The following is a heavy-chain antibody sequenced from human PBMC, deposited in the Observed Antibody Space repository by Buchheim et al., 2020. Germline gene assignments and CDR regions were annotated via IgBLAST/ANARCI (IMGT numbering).Heavy chain of an antibody. J-gene: IGHJ4*02. V-gene: IGHV4-39*07. CDR1: GGSIGSSSYY. CDR2: IYYSGST. D-gene: IGHD5-18*01. CDR3: ARVRYSYGYIFDY. Sequence: QLQLQESGPGLVKPSETLSLTCTVSGGSIGSSSYYWGWIRQPPGKGLEWIGSIYYSGSTYYNPSLKSRVTISVDTSKKEFSLKLSSVTAADTAVYYCARVRYSYGYIFDYWGQGTL.